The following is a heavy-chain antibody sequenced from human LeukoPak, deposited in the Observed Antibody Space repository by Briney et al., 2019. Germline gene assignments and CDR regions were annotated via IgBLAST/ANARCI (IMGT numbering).Heavy chain of an antibody. J-gene: IGHJ5*02. CDR2: INSNGGST. Sequence: GGSLRLSCAVSGFSFSSYAMNWVRQAPVKGLEWVSSINSNGGSTYYADSVKGRFTISRDNSKSTLYLQMNSLRAEDTAVYYCARSAYTSFNWFDPWGQGTLVTVSS. CDR1: GFSFSSYA. D-gene: IGHD2-2*01. V-gene: IGHV3-23*01. CDR3: ARSAYTSFNWFDP.